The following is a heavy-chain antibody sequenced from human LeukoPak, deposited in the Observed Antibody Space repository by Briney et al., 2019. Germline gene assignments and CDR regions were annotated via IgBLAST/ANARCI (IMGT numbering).Heavy chain of an antibody. Sequence: NPSETLSLTCTVSGGSISSSSYYWGWIRQPPGKGLEWIGSIYYSGSTYYNPSLKSRVTISVDTSKNQFSLKLSSVTAADTAVYYCARDPYYYDSSGPWGQGTLVTVSS. CDR2: IYYSGST. CDR3: ARDPYYYDSSGP. D-gene: IGHD3-22*01. CDR1: GGSISSSSYY. J-gene: IGHJ5*02. V-gene: IGHV4-39*07.